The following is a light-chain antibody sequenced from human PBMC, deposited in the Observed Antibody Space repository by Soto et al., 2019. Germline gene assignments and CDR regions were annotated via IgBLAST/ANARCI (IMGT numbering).Light chain of an antibody. V-gene: IGKV3-15*01. CDR3: QQYNNWRT. CDR2: DAS. CDR1: QSISSN. J-gene: IGKJ1*01. Sequence: EIVMTQSPATLSVSPGERATLSCRASQSISSNLAWYQQKPGQAPRLLIYDASTRATGIPARFSGSGSGTEFTLTISRLQSEVFAVYYCQQYNNWRTFGQGTKVDIK.